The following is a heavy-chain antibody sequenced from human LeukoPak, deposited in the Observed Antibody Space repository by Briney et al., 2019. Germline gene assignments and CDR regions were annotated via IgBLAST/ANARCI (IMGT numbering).Heavy chain of an antibody. CDR2: INPSAGST. D-gene: IGHD3-10*01. V-gene: IGHV1-46*01. CDR1: GYTITSYY. J-gene: IGHJ5*02. CDR3: ARDDITMVRGISDGWFDP. Sequence: ASVKVSCKASGYTITSYYVHWVRQAPGQGLEWMGIINPSAGSTSYAQKFQGRVTMTSDTSTSTVYMEVTSLRSEDTAVYYCARDDITMVRGISDGWFDPWGQGTLVTVSA.